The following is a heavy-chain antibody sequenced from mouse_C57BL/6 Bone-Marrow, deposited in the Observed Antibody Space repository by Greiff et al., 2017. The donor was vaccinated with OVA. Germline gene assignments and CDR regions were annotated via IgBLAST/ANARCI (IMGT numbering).Heavy chain of an antibody. CDR1: GYTFTSYW. CDR3: ARRTTVVALDFDV. Sequence: QVQLQQPGAELVRPGTSVKLSCKASGYTFTSYWMHWVKQRPGQGLEWIGVIDPSDSYTNYNQKFKGKATLTVDTSSSTAYMQLSSLTSEDSAVYYWARRTTVVALDFDVWGTGTTGTVSS. J-gene: IGHJ1*03. CDR2: IDPSDSYT. V-gene: IGHV1-59*01. D-gene: IGHD1-1*01.